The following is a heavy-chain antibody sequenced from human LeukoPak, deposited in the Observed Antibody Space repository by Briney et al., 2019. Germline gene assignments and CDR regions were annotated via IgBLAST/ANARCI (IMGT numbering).Heavy chain of an antibody. J-gene: IGHJ6*03. Sequence: SVKVSCKASGGTFSSYAISWVRQAPGQGLEWMGGVIPIFGTANYAQKFQGRVTITADESTSTAYMELSSLRSEDTAVYYCARGPLYYDILTGYSDGYYYMDVWGKGTTVTVSS. CDR1: GGTFSSYA. CDR2: VIPIFGTA. D-gene: IGHD3-9*01. CDR3: ARGPLYYDILTGYSDGYYYMDV. V-gene: IGHV1-69*13.